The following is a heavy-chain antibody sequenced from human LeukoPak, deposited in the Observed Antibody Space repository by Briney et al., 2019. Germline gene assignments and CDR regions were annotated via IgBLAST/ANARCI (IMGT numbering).Heavy chain of an antibody. J-gene: IGHJ4*03. CDR1: GESFSTYY. CDR2: INHRGDT. Sequence: SETLSLTCAVYGESFSTYYWCWIRQSPGKGLEWSAEINHRGDTNYNPSVKSRVTISVDTSKNQFSLKVSSLTAADTAVYYCARGPTISETGYFDYWGQGTLVTVSS. V-gene: IGHV4-34*01. CDR3: ARGPTISETGYFDY. D-gene: IGHD1-1*01.